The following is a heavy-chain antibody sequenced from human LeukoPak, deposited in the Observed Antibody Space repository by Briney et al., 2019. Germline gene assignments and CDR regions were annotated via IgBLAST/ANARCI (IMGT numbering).Heavy chain of an antibody. V-gene: IGHV3-23*01. D-gene: IGHD2-2*01. Sequence: PGGSLRLSCAASGFTFSSYAMCWVRQAPGKGLEWVSATSASGGTTYYADSVKGRFTISRDNSKNTLYLQMSSLRAEDTAVYYCAKGPREYCSITSCPNWIDPWGQGTLVTVSS. J-gene: IGHJ5*02. CDR2: TSASGGTT. CDR3: AKGPREYCSITSCPNWIDP. CDR1: GFTFSSYA.